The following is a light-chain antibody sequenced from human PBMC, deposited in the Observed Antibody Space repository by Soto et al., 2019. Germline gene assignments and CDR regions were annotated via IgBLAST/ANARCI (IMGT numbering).Light chain of an antibody. Sequence: EIVLTQSPGTLSLFPGERATLSCRASQSVSSSYLAWYQQKPGQAPRLLIYGASSRATGIPDRFSGSGSGTDFTLTISRLEPEDFAVYYCQQYGSSPGRTFGQGTKVEIK. J-gene: IGKJ1*01. CDR3: QQYGSSPGRT. CDR2: GAS. V-gene: IGKV3-20*01. CDR1: QSVSSSY.